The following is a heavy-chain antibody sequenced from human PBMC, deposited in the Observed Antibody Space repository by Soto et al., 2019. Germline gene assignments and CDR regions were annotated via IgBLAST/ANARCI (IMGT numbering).Heavy chain of an antibody. J-gene: IGHJ6*02. D-gene: IGHD3-10*01. CDR2: ISHDGGT. CDR3: ARGQLVWYGDLTPYHRAMDV. CDR1: GGSFDDFY. V-gene: IGHV4-34*02. Sequence: QVQLQQWGAGLLRPSETLSLTCAFYGGSFDDFYWSWVRQSPGKGLEWVGEISHDGGTNYSPSLASRVSISVDTSKNQFSLHLRSVTAADTGLYYCARGQLVWYGDLTPYHRAMDVWGQGTSVNVSS.